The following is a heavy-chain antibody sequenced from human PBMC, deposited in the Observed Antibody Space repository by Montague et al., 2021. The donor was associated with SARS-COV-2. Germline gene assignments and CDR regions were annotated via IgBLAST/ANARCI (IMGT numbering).Heavy chain of an antibody. D-gene: IGHD3-3*01. CDR2: ISGSGGSP. V-gene: IGHV3-23*01. CDR3: AKDRGGFLDY. J-gene: IGHJ4*02. Sequence: SLRLSCAASGFTFSSYAMSWVRQAPGKGLEWVSAISGSGGSPYYADSVNGRFTISRDNSKNTLYLHMNSLRAEDTAVYYCAKDRGGFLDYWGQGTMVTVSS. CDR1: GFTFSSYA.